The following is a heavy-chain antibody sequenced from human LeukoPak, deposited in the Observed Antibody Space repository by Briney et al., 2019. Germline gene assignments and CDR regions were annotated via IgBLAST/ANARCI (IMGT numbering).Heavy chain of an antibody. CDR1: GGSISSSSYY. CDR2: VYYTGSP. CDR3: ARLEYGSGSFYPDY. J-gene: IGHJ4*02. D-gene: IGHD3-10*01. Sequence: IPSETLSLTCTVSGGSISSSSYYWGWIRQPPGKRLEWIGGVYYTGSPYYNPALKSRVTISVDTTKNRFSLKLSSVSAADTAVYYCARLEYGSGSFYPDYWGQGTLVTVSS. V-gene: IGHV4-39*01.